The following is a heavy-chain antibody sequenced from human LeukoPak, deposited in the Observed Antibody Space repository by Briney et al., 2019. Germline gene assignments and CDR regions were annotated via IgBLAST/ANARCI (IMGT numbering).Heavy chain of an antibody. J-gene: IGHJ3*02. CDR2: MNPNSGNT. CDR1: GYTFTSYD. D-gene: IGHD1-26*01. Sequence: ASVKVSCKASGYTFTSYDINWVRQATGQGLEWMGWMNPNSGNTGHAQQCQGRVTMTRDMSTSTVYMELSSLRSEDTAVYYCARDRVGADDAFDIWGQGTMVTVSS. CDR3: ARDRVGADDAFDI. V-gene: IGHV1-8*02.